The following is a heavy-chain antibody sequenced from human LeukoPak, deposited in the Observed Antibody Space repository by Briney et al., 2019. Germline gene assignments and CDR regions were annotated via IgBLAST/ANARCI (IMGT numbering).Heavy chain of an antibody. J-gene: IGHJ6*03. CDR1: GYTFTGYY. CDR3: AREMFKLELDYYYYMDV. Sequence: ASVKVSCKASGYTFTGYYMHWVRQAPGQGLEWMGRINPNGGGTNYAQKFQGRVTMTRDTSISTAYMELSRLRSDDTAVYYCAREMFKLELDYYYYMDVWGKGTTVTVSS. D-gene: IGHD1-7*01. V-gene: IGHV1-2*06. CDR2: INPNGGGT.